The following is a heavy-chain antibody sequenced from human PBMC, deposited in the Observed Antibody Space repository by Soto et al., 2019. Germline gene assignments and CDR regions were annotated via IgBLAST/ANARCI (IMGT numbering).Heavy chain of an antibody. J-gene: IGHJ5*02. CDR1: GYTFIRYG. Sequence: QVQLVQSGAEVKKPGASVKVSCKASGYTFIRYGISWVRQAPRQGLEWMGWISTHNGNTYYAQNFQGRVTMTSDTPTSTAYMELRSLRSDDTAFYYCVRDEISSAGLDPWGQGTLVTVSS. V-gene: IGHV1-18*01. CDR3: VRDEISSAGLDP. CDR2: ISTHNGNT.